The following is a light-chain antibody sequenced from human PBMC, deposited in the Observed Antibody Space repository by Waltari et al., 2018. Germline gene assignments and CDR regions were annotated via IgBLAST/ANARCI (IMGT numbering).Light chain of an antibody. CDR1: ESIGRAL. CDR3: QHYVRLPVT. CDR2: GAS. Sequence: EVVLTQSPGTLSLSPGERATLSCRASESIGRALAWYQQKPGQAHRLLIYGASTRATGIPDRFSGSGSGTDFSLTISRLEPEDFEVYYCQHYVRLPVTFGQGTRVEI. J-gene: IGKJ1*01. V-gene: IGKV3-20*01.